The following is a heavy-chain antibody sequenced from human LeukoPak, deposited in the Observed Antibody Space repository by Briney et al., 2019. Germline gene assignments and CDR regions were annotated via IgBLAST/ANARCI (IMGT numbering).Heavy chain of an antibody. V-gene: IGHV4-34*01. CDR2: INHSGST. CDR1: GGSFSGYY. Sequence: SSETLSLTCTVYGGSFSGYYWSWIRQPPGKGLEWIGEINHSGSTNYNPSLKGRVTISVDTSKNQFSLKLSSVTAADTAVYYCARGGDYDYVWGSYRRRSPPYYFDYWGQGTLVTVSS. J-gene: IGHJ4*02. D-gene: IGHD3-16*02. CDR3: ARGGDYDYVWGSYRRRSPPYYFDY.